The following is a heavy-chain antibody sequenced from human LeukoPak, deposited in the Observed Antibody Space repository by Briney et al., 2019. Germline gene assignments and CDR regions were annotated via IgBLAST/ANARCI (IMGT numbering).Heavy chain of an antibody. CDR3: AKTHGVYDYYYMDV. Sequence: GGSLRLSCAASGFTFSSYGMHWVRQAPGKGLEWVAFIRYDGSNKYYADSVKGRFTISRDNSKNTLYLQMNSLRAEDTAVYYCAKTHGVYDYYYMDVWGKGTTVTVS. D-gene: IGHD6-13*01. J-gene: IGHJ6*03. V-gene: IGHV3-30*02. CDR2: IRYDGSNK. CDR1: GFTFSSYG.